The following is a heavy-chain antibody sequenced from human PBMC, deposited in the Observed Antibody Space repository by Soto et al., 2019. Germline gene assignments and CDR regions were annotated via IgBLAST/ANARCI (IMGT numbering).Heavy chain of an antibody. D-gene: IGHD2-2*02. V-gene: IGHV4-59*01. CDR2: IYYSGST. CDR1: GGSISSYY. J-gene: IGHJ6*02. Sequence: PSETLSLTCTVSGGSISSYYWSWIRQPPGKGLEWIGYIYYSGSTNYNPSLKSRVTISVDTSKNQFSLKLSSVTAADTAVYYCARVCGTSSTSCYNVYGMDVWGQGTTVTVSS. CDR3: ARVCGTSSTSCYNVYGMDV.